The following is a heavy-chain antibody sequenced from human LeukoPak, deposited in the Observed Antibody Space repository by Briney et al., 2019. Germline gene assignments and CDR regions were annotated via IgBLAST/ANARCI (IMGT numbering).Heavy chain of an antibody. Sequence: SETLSLTCTVSGGSISSYYWSWIRQPPGKGLEWIGYIYYSGSTNYNPSLKSRVTISVDTSKNQFSLKLSSGTAADTAVYYCARVIWFGRSEGFDPWGQGTLVTVSS. V-gene: IGHV4-59*01. CDR1: GGSISSYY. J-gene: IGHJ5*02. D-gene: IGHD3-10*01. CDR3: ARVIWFGRSEGFDP. CDR2: IYYSGST.